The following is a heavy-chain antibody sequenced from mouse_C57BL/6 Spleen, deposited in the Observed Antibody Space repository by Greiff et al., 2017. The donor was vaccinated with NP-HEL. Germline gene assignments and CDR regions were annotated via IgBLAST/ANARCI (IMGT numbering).Heavy chain of an antibody. V-gene: IGHV1-62-2*01. CDR1: GYTFTEYT. Sequence: VQGVESGAELVKPGASVKLSCKASGYTFTEYTIHWVKQRSGQGLEWLGWFYPGRGSIKYNEKFKDKGTLTADKSSSTVYMELSRLTSEDSAVYFCARHERAYYSNRYYAMDYWGQGTSVTVSS. J-gene: IGHJ4*01. CDR2: FYPGRGSI. CDR3: ARHERAYYSNRYYAMDY. D-gene: IGHD2-5*01.